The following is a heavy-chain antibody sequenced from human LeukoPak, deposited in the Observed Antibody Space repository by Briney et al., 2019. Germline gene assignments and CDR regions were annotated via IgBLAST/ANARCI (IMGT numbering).Heavy chain of an antibody. D-gene: IGHD3-3*01. CDR2: IYYSGST. CDR1: GGSISSYH. V-gene: IGHV4-59*01. Sequence: PSETLSLTCTVSGGSISSYHWSWIRQPPGKGLEWIGYIYYSGSTNYNPSLKSRVTISVDTSKNQFSLKLSSVTAADTDVYYCAGGFRAFGVVSELFDPWGQGTLVTVSS. J-gene: IGHJ5*02. CDR3: AGGFRAFGVVSELFDP.